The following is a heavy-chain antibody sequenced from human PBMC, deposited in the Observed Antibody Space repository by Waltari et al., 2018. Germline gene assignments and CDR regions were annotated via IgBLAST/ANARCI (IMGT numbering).Heavy chain of an antibody. CDR1: GFTFSSYG. J-gene: IGHJ4*02. V-gene: IGHV3-33*06. Sequence: QVQLVESGGGVVQPGRSLRLSWSASGFTFSSYGMHWVRQAPGKGLEWVAVIWYDGSNKYYADSVKGRFTISRDNSKNTLYLQMNSLRAEDTAVYYCAKALLWFGEASAFDYWGQGTLVTVSS. D-gene: IGHD3-10*01. CDR2: IWYDGSNK. CDR3: AKALLWFGEASAFDY.